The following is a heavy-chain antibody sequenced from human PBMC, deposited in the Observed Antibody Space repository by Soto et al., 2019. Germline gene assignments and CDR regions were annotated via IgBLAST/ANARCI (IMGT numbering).Heavy chain of an antibody. Sequence: PSETLSLTCTVSGGSISSGDYYWSWIRQPPGKGLEWIGYIYYSGSTYYNPSLKSRVTISVDTSKNQFSLKLRSVPAADTAVYYCARAETTVRYWFDPWGQGPLVTVSS. CDR3: ARAETTVRYWFDP. J-gene: IGHJ5*02. V-gene: IGHV4-30-4*01. CDR2: IYYSGST. D-gene: IGHD4-4*01. CDR1: GGSISSGDYY.